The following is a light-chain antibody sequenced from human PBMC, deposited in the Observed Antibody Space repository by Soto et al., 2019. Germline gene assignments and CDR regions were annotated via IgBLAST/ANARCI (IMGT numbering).Light chain of an antibody. V-gene: IGKV1-27*01. J-gene: IGKJ3*01. CDR2: GES. CDR3: HSYNTAAFT. CDR1: QDIRNY. Sequence: DIQMTQSPTSLSASVGDRVTITCRASQDIRNYLAWYQQRPGKVPTLLIYGESTLQSGVPSRFSGCGSGTDFPLTISSLQPQDFATYYCHSYNTAAFTFGPGTKVDFK.